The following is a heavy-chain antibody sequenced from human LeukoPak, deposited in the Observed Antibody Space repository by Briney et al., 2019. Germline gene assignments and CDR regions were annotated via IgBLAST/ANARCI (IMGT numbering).Heavy chain of an antibody. V-gene: IGHV4-34*01. D-gene: IGHD1-14*01. CDR3: ARGRTRPIDY. Sequence: DPSETLSLTCAVYGGSFSGYYWSWIRQPPRKGLEWIGEINHSGSTNYNPSLKSRVTISVDTSKNQFSLKLSSVTAADTAVYYCARGRTRPIDYWRQGTLVTVSS. J-gene: IGHJ4*02. CDR2: INHSGST. CDR1: GGSFSGYY.